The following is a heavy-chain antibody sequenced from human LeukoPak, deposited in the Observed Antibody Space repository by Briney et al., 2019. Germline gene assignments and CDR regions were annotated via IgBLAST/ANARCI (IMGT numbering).Heavy chain of an antibody. D-gene: IGHD2-15*01. CDR3: ARVPIVVVVAATLPEYYFDY. V-gene: IGHV4-4*02. CDR2: IYHSGST. Sequence: PSGTLSLTCAVSGGSISSSNWWSWVRQPPGKGLEWIGEIYHSGSTNYNPSLKSQVTISVDKSKNQFSLKLSSVTAADTAVYYCARVPIVVVVAATLPEYYFDYWGQGTLVTVSS. J-gene: IGHJ4*02. CDR1: GGSISSSNW.